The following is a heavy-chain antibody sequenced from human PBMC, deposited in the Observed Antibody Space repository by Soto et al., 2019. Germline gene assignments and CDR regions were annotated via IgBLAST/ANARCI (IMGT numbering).Heavy chain of an antibody. V-gene: IGHV4-31*03. CDR2: IYYSGST. J-gene: IGHJ4*02. CDR1: GGSISSGGYY. CDR3: ARAGTYGSGSYSV. Sequence: SETLSLTCTVSGGSISSGGYYWSWIRQHPGKGLEWIGYIYYSGSTYYNPSLKSRVTISVDTSKNQFSLKLSSVTAADTAVYYCARAGTYGSGSYSVWGQGTLVTVSS. D-gene: IGHD3-10*01.